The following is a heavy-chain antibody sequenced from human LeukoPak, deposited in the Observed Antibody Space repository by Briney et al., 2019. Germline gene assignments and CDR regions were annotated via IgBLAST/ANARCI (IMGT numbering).Heavy chain of an antibody. D-gene: IGHD6-13*01. Sequence: GGSLRLSCAASRFTFSSYGMHWVRQAPGKGLEWVSAISGSGGSTYYADSVKGWFTISRDNSKNTLYLQMNSLRAEDTAVYYCAKPRPSYSSSWYDHWGQGTLVTVSS. CDR3: AKPRPSYSSSWYDH. CDR2: ISGSGGST. CDR1: RFTFSSYG. J-gene: IGHJ5*02. V-gene: IGHV3-23*01.